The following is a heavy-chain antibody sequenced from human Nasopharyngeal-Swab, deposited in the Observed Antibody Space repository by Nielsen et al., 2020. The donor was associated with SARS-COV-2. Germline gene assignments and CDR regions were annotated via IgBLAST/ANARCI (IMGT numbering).Heavy chain of an antibody. CDR3: LRGMAGYGWFDP. J-gene: IGHJ5*02. Sequence: GGSLRLSCAASGFTFSSYWMHWVRQAPGKGLVWVSRISSDGGANYADSATGRFTISRDNAKNTVYLQMNSLRDEDTAVYYCLRGMAGYGWFDPWGQGILVTVSS. D-gene: IGHD2-2*03. CDR1: GFTFSSYW. V-gene: IGHV3-74*01. CDR2: ISSDGGA.